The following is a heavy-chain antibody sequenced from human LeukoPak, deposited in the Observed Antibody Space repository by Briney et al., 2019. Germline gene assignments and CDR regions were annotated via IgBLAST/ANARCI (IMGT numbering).Heavy chain of an antibody. CDR3: ARDLRALGYCSGGSCYMLDY. D-gene: IGHD2-15*01. V-gene: IGHV3-11*04. J-gene: IGHJ4*02. Sequence: GGSLRLSCAASGFTFSDYYMSWFRQAPGKGLEWVSYISSSGSTIYYADSVKGRFTISRDNANNSLYLQMNSLRAEDTAVYYCARDLRALGYCSGGSCYMLDYWGQGTLVTVSS. CDR1: GFTFSDYY. CDR2: ISSSGSTI.